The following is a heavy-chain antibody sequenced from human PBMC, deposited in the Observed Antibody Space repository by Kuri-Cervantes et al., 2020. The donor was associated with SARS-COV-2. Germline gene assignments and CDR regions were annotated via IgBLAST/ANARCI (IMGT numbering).Heavy chain of an antibody. J-gene: IGHJ3*02. D-gene: IGHD4-17*01. Sequence: ASVKVSCKASGYTFTGYYMHWVRQAPGQGLEWMGWINPNSGGTNYAQKFQGWVTMTRDTSISTAYMELSSLRSEDTAVYYCALYGDYDPAFDIWGQGTMVNVSS. CDR1: GYTFTGYY. CDR3: ALYGDYDPAFDI. CDR2: INPNSGGT. V-gene: IGHV1-2*04.